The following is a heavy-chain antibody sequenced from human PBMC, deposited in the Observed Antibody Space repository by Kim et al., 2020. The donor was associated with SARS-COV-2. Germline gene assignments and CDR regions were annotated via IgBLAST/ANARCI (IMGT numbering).Heavy chain of an antibody. V-gene: IGHV3-33*05. D-gene: IGHD6-13*01. J-gene: IGHJ6*02. CDR1: GFTFSSYG. Sequence: GGSLRLSCAASGFTFSSYGMHWVRQAPGKGLEWVAVISYDGSNKYYADSVKGRFTISRDNSKNTLYLQMNSLRAEDTAVYYCARDRGSSWGMDVWGQGTTVTVSS. CDR2: ISYDGSNK. CDR3: ARDRGSSWGMDV.